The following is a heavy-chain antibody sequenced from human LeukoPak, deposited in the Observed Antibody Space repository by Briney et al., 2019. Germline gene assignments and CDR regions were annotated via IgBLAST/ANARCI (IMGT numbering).Heavy chain of an antibody. V-gene: IGHV3-53*01. CDR2: IYSGGST. Sequence: GGSPRLSCAASGFTVSSNYMSWVRQAPGKGLEWVSVIYSGGSTYYADSVKGRFTISRDNSKNTLYLQMNSLRAEDTAVYYCASGDGSSFYYFDYWGQGTLVTVSS. J-gene: IGHJ4*02. D-gene: IGHD6-6*01. CDR1: GFTVSSNY. CDR3: ASGDGSSFYYFDY.